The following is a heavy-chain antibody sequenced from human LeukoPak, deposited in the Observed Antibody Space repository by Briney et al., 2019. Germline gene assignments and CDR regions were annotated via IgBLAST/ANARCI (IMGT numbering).Heavy chain of an antibody. CDR1: GGSISSGSYY. V-gene: IGHV4-61*02. J-gene: IGHJ4*02. D-gene: IGHD5-12*01. CDR2: IYTSGST. Sequence: SETLSLTCTVSGGSISSGSYYWSRIRQPAGKGLEWIGRIYTSGSTNYNPSLKSRVTISVDTSKNQFSLKLSSVTAADTAVYYCARDRGGYSGYDFYFDYWGQGTLVTVSS. CDR3: ARDRGGYSGYDFYFDY.